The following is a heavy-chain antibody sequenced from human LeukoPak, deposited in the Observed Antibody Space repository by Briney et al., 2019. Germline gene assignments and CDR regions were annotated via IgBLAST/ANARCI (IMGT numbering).Heavy chain of an antibody. CDR2: ISIGSSVI. CDR1: GFTFSDYT. Sequence: GESLRLSCAASGFTFSDYTMNWVRQAPGRGLEWLASISIGSSVISYADSVKGRFTISRDNAKNTLFLQMDSLRVEDTGHYYCARDLGARGHWGQGALVIVSS. D-gene: IGHD3-16*01. J-gene: IGHJ4*02. CDR3: ARDLGARGH. V-gene: IGHV3-21*01.